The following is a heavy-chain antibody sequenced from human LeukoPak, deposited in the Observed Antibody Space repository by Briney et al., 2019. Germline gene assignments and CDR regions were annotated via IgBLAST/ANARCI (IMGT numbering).Heavy chain of an antibody. Sequence: PSETLSLTCSVYSGSICNYYWKWIRQPPGKGLEWIGYIYYSESPYSNPSLKSRVTISVDTINNQFSLKRSAMTAADTAVYYCARTALNYGYHNNSWEPWGIDRDWAFVIWGQGTMVTVAS. CDR3: ARTALNYGYHNNSWEPWGIDRDWAFVI. CDR1: SGSICNYY. J-gene: IGHJ3*02. D-gene: IGHD3-10*01. CDR2: IYYSESP. V-gene: IGHV4-59*01.